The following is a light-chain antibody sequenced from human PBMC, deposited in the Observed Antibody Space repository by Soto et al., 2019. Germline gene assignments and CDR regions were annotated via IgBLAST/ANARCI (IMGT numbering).Light chain of an antibody. Sequence: IQMTQSPSPPSASVGDRVTITSRASQSISKWLAWYQHKPGKAPKILIYDASSLGSGVPSRLSGSASGTVFTLTIRSLKPDYFATYYCQQRSHWPTFGQGTQVEIK. CDR2: DAS. CDR3: QQRSHWPT. V-gene: IGKV1-5*01. J-gene: IGKJ1*01. CDR1: QSISKW.